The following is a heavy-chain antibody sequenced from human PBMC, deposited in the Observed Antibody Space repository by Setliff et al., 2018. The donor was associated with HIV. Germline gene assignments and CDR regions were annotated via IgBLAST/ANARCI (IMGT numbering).Heavy chain of an antibody. D-gene: IGHD4-4*01. Sequence: LRLSCAASGFTFHDYAIHWVRQAPGKGPEWVAGVNWDKTDVGYADSVKGRFIVYRDNAKNTLDLQMNSLRAEDTAVYYCVRLAYTNSPMEVWGQGTTVTVSS. CDR3: VRLAYTNSPMEV. CDR1: GFTFHDYA. V-gene: IGHV3-9*01. CDR2: VNWDKTDV. J-gene: IGHJ6*02.